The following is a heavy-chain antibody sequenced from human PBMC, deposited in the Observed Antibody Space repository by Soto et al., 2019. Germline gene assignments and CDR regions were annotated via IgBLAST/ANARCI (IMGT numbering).Heavy chain of an antibody. CDR2: IYYSGST. V-gene: IGHV4-59*08. D-gene: IGHD3-16*01. Sequence: SETLSLTCTVSGGSISSYYWNGIRQPPGKGLEWIGYIYYSGSTYYNPSLKSRVTISVDTSKNQFSLKLSSVTAADTAVYYCARLGAQEIDPWGRGTLVT. CDR1: GGSISSYY. J-gene: IGHJ5*02. CDR3: ARLGAQEIDP.